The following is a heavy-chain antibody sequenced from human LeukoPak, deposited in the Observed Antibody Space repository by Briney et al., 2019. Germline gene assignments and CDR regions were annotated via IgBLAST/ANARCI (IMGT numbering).Heavy chain of an antibody. Sequence: GGSLRLSCAASGFTFDDYGMSWVRQAPGKGLEWVSGINWNGGSTGYADSVKGRFTISRDNAKNSLFLQLNSLRAEDTAVYYCASGWLQQPNIRSGYFDYWGQGNLVTVSS. CDR1: GFTFDDYG. V-gene: IGHV3-20*04. CDR3: ASGWLQQPNIRSGYFDY. D-gene: IGHD5-24*01. CDR2: INWNGGST. J-gene: IGHJ4*02.